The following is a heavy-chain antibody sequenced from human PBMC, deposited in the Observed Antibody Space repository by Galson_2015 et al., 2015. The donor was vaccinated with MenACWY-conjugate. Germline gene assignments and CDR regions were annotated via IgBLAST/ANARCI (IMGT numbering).Heavy chain of an antibody. D-gene: IGHD2-15*01. J-gene: IGHJ6*02. CDR3: ATVRVGYCHGGTCYGMDV. CDR2: FDPEDAKT. CDR1: GYSLSDLS. Sequence: SVKVSCKVSGYSLSDLSMHWVRQAPGKGLEWMGGFDPEDAKTIYAENFQGRVTLTEDSSTDTAYMEFNSLRSEDTAVYFCATVRVGYCHGGTCYGMDVWGQGTTVTVSS. V-gene: IGHV1-24*01.